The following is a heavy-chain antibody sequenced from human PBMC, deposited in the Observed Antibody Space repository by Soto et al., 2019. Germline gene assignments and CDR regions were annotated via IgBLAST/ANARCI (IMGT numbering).Heavy chain of an antibody. J-gene: IGHJ4*02. V-gene: IGHV3-33*01. D-gene: IGHD3-16*01. Sequence: QVQLVESGGGVVQPGRSLRLSCAASGFSFSSYGMHWVRQAPGKGLEWLAVIWYDGSNKYYADSVKGRFTISRDNSKNTLDMQMNSLRAEDTAVYYCERDGAYWGQGTLVTVSS. CDR1: GFSFSSYG. CDR2: IWYDGSNK. CDR3: ERDGAY.